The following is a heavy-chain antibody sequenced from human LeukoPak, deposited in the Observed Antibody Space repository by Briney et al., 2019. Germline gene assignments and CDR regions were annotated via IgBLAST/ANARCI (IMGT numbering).Heavy chain of an antibody. Sequence: SETLSLTCAVYGGSFSGYYWSWIRQPPGKGLEWIGEINHSGSTNYNPSLKSRVTISVDTSKNQYSLKLSSVTAADTAVYYCARGSVVVIRRAPFDYWGQGTLVTVSS. CDR1: GGSFSGYY. CDR3: ARGSVVVIRRAPFDY. D-gene: IGHD3-22*01. V-gene: IGHV4-34*01. J-gene: IGHJ4*02. CDR2: INHSGST.